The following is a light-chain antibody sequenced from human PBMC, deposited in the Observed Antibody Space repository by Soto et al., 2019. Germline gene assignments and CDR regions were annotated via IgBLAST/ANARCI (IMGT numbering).Light chain of an antibody. Sequence: QSALTQPASVSGSPGQSIAISCTGTSSDVGSHNHVSWYQQYPGKAPKLIIYEVTNRPSGVSARFSGSKFGSTASLTISGLQAEDEGEYYCNSLSAAGSSYVFGPGTKVT. CDR2: EVT. CDR3: NSLSAAGSSYV. J-gene: IGLJ1*01. V-gene: IGLV2-14*01. CDR1: SSDVGSHNH.